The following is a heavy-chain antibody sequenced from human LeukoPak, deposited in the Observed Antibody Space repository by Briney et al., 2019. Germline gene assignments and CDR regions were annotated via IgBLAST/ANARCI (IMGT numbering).Heavy chain of an antibody. CDR2: ISSSSSYI. Sequence: PSETLSLTCGVSGDSISSSNWWSWVRQAPGKGLEWVSSISSSSSYIYYADSVKGRFTISRDNAKNSLYLQMNSLRAEDTAVYYCARDFWKFGSGSSHYYYGMDVWGQGTTVTVSS. V-gene: IGHV3-21*01. D-gene: IGHD3-10*01. J-gene: IGHJ6*02. CDR3: ARDFWKFGSGSSHYYYGMDV. CDR1: GDSISSSN.